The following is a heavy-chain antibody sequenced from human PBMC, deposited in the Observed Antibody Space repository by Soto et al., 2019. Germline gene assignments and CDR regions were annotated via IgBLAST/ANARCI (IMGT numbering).Heavy chain of an antibody. V-gene: IGHV4-39*01. Sequence: QLQLQESGPGLVKPSETLSLTCTVSGGSISSRGYYWGWIRQPPGKGLEWIGTIYYSGSTYYNPSLNSRVPMSVDTSQSQFSLKLSSVTAADTAVYYCATSSWFDPWGQGTLVTVSS. CDR2: IYYSGST. J-gene: IGHJ5*02. CDR1: GGSISSRGYY. D-gene: IGHD2-2*01. CDR3: ATSSWFDP.